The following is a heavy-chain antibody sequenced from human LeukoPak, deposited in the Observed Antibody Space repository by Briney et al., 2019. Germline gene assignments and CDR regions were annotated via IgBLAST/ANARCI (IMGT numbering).Heavy chain of an antibody. Sequence: GASVKVSCKASGYTFTGYYMHWVRQAPGQGLEWMGWINPNSGGTNYAQKFQGGVTMTRDTSISTAYMELSRLRSDDTAVYYCARDLPNQWNVDAFDIWGQGTMVTVSS. J-gene: IGHJ3*02. CDR2: INPNSGGT. CDR3: ARDLPNQWNVDAFDI. D-gene: IGHD1-1*01. CDR1: GYTFTGYY. V-gene: IGHV1-2*02.